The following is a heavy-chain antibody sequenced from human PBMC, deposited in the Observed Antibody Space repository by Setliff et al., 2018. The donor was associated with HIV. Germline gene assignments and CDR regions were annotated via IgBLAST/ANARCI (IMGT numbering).Heavy chain of an antibody. Sequence: ASVKVSCKASGGTFSSYGINWVRQAPGQGLEWVGGIIPILETTNSAQRFQGRVTISADESTSTAYMELSSLTSEDTAMYFCAVFGGDDLEAYWGQGTLVTVSS. V-gene: IGHV1-69*13. D-gene: IGHD3-10*01. CDR3: AVFGGDDLEAY. CDR1: GGTFSSYG. CDR2: IIPILETT. J-gene: IGHJ4*02.